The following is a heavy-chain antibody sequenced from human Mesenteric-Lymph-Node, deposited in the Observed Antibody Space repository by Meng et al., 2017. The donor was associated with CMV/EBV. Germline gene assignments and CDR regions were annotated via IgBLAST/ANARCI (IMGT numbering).Heavy chain of an antibody. Sequence: SGYTSNDYGINWVRQAPGLGLEWMAWINTKSGNPTYAQDFKGRFVFSWDASVSTAYLQINSLEAEDTAMYYCARNHLWYGELYYSDYWGQGTLVTVSS. J-gene: IGHJ4*02. D-gene: IGHD3-10*01. CDR2: INTKSGNP. CDR1: GYTSNDYG. V-gene: IGHV7-4-1*02. CDR3: ARNHLWYGELYYSDY.